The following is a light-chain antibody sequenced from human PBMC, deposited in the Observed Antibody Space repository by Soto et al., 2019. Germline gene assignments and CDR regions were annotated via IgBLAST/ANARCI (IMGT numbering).Light chain of an antibody. CDR3: QSYDSSLSGYVV. J-gene: IGLJ2*01. CDR2: GNS. V-gene: IGLV1-40*01. CDR1: SSNIGAGYD. Sequence: QSVLTQPPSVSGAPGQRLTISCTGSSSNIGAGYDVHWYQQLPGTAPKLLIYGNSNRPSGVPDRFSGSKSGTSASLAITGLQAEDEADYYCQSYDSSLSGYVVFGGGTKVTVL.